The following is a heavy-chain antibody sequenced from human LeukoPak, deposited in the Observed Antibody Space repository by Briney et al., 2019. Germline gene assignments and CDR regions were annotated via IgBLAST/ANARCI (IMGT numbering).Heavy chain of an antibody. J-gene: IGHJ4*02. V-gene: IGHV5-51*01. CDR2: IYPGDSDT. CDR1: GYSFTSYW. Sequence: GESLKISCKGSGYSFTSYWIGWVRQMPGKGLEWMGIIYPGDSDTRYSPPFQGQVTISADKSISTAYLQWSSLKASDTAMYYCARHRDTAMVPFDYWGQGTLVTVSS. CDR3: ARHRDTAMVPFDY. D-gene: IGHD5-18*01.